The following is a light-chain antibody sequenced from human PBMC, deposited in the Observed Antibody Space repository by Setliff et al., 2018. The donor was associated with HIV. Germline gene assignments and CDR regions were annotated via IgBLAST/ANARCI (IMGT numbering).Light chain of an antibody. CDR1: SSDVGGYND. V-gene: IGLV2-14*03. Sequence: QSALAQPASVSGSPGQSISISCSGTSSDVGGYNDVSWYKQHPGKAHKLMLYAVSNRHSGVSSRFSGSKSGNTPSLTITGLQAEDEAVYYCCSYAGSYGEVFGTAPKFTV. CDR3: CSYAGSYGEV. J-gene: IGLJ1*01. CDR2: AVS.